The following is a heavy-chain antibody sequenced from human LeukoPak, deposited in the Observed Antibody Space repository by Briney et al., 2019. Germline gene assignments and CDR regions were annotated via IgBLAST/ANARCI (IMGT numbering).Heavy chain of an antibody. Sequence: SGGSLRLSCAASGFTFSSYSMNWVRQAPGKGLEWVSSISSSSSYIYYADSVKGRFTISRDNAKNSLYLQMNSLRAEDTAVCYCAKSFVVVTATHWGQGTLVTVSS. D-gene: IGHD2-21*02. CDR2: ISSSSSYI. CDR3: AKSFVVVTATH. J-gene: IGHJ4*02. V-gene: IGHV3-21*01. CDR1: GFTFSSYS.